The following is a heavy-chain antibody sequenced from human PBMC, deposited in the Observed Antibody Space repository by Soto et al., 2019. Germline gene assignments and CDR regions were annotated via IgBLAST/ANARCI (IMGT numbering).Heavy chain of an antibody. J-gene: IGHJ4*02. Sequence: SETLSLTCIVSGGSIISYYWSWILQPPGKGLEWIGYIFYSGNTNYNPSLKSRVTISMDTSKSQFSLKLSSVTTADTAVYYCARGLGDRTSPFDYWAQGTLVTVSS. D-gene: IGHD1-26*01. V-gene: IGHV4-59*01. CDR2: IFYSGNT. CDR1: GGSIISYY. CDR3: ARGLGDRTSPFDY.